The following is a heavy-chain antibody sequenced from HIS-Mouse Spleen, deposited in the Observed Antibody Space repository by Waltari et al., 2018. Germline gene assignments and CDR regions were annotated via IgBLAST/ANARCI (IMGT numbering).Heavy chain of an antibody. CDR2: INHRGST. V-gene: IGHV4-34*01. D-gene: IGHD3-3*01. J-gene: IGHJ3*02. CDR1: GGSFSGYY. Sequence: QVQLQQWGAGLLKPSETLSLTCAVYGGSFSGYYWSWIRQPPGKGLEWIGEINHRGSTNTNPSLKSRVTISVDTSKNQFSLKLSSVTAADTAVYYCARGSRPDEILRFLEWLAFDIWGQGTMVTVSS. CDR3: ARGSRPDEILRFLEWLAFDI.